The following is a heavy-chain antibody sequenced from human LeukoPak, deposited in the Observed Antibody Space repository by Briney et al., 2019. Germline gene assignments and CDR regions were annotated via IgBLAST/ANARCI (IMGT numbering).Heavy chain of an antibody. CDR2: IYYSGRT. CDR3: ARRRYYDGSGYLE. CDR1: GDSVSRSYSY. Sequence: PSETLSLTCSVSGDSVSRSYSYWDWIRQPPGKGLEWIGTIYYSGRTYYSPSLKSRVTMSVDPSNNQFSLNLRSVTAADTAVYYCARRRYYDGSGYLEWGQGTLLSVSS. J-gene: IGHJ1*01. D-gene: IGHD3-22*01. V-gene: IGHV4-39*01.